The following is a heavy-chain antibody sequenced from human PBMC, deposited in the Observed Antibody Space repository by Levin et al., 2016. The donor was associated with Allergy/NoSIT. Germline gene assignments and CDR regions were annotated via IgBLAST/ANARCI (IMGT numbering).Heavy chain of an antibody. D-gene: IGHD3-10*01. CDR2: IGAYNGKT. V-gene: IGHV1-18*01. Sequence: ASVKVSCKASGYSFTNYGIAWVRQAPGQGLEWMGWIGAYNGKTYYAQQVQGRVTMTKDTSTSTAYLELNSLASDDTAVYFCARCSTTYSYDSGSYGREDPFDYWGQGTRVTVSS. CDR1: GYSFTNYG. CDR3: ARCSTTYSYDSGSYGREDPFDY. J-gene: IGHJ4*02.